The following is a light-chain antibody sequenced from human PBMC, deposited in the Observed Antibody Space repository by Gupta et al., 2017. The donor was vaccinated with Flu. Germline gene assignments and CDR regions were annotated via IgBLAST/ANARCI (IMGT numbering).Light chain of an antibody. CDR2: HDA. V-gene: IGLV3-1*01. CDR3: QAWDSGVVV. J-gene: IGLJ2*01. Sequence: SSVLTQPPSVSVFPGQTATITCSGNKLGDKYASWYQQKAGQPPILILYHDAKRPSGIPELFSGSNSGNTATLTASETQVVDEADYYCQAWDSGVVVFGGGTKLTVL. CDR1: KLGDKY.